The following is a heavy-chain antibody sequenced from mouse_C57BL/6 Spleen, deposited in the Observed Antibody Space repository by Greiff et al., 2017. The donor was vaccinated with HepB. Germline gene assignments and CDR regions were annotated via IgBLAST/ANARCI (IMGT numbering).Heavy chain of an antibody. J-gene: IGHJ1*03. Sequence: EVQLQQSGPELVKPGASVKIPCKASGYTFTDYNMDWVKQSHGKSLEWIGDINPNNGGTIYNQKFKGKATLTVDKSSSTAYMELRSLTSEDTAVYYCARKRITTAPWYFDVWGTGTTVTVSS. V-gene: IGHV1-18*01. CDR3: ARKRITTAPWYFDV. CDR2: INPNNGGT. D-gene: IGHD1-2*01. CDR1: GYTFTDYN.